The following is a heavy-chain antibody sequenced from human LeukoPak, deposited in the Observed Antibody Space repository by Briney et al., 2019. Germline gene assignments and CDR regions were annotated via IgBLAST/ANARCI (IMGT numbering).Heavy chain of an antibody. CDR2: IHSDGSST. CDR1: GFPFSSYW. Sequence: GRSLRLSCAASGFPFSSYWMHWVRQAPGKGLVWVSRIHSDGSSTNYADSVKGRFTISRDNAKNTLYLQMNSLRAEDTAVYYCARDGHYDYVWGTYRYEPHAFDVWGQGTMVTVSS. J-gene: IGHJ3*01. V-gene: IGHV3-74*01. D-gene: IGHD3-16*02. CDR3: ARDGHYDYVWGTYRYEPHAFDV.